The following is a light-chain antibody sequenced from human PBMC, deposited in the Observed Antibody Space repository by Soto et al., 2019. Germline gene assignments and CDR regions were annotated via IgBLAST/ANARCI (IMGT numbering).Light chain of an antibody. Sequence: QSVLTQPASVSGSPGQSITISCTGTSSDVGAYNYVSWYQLHPGKVPKLIISEVRNRPSGVSSRFSGSKSANTASLTISGLQAEDEADYYCCSYAGSSTFPFVFGTGTKLTVL. CDR1: SSDVGAYNY. CDR2: EVR. V-gene: IGLV2-23*02. J-gene: IGLJ1*01. CDR3: CSYAGSSTFPFV.